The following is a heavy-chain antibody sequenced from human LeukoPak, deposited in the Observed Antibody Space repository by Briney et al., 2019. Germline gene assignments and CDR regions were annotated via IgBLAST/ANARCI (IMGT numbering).Heavy chain of an antibody. D-gene: IGHD6-19*01. J-gene: IGHJ4*02. CDR2: MYLGDSET. CDR3: ERNEGFISGWRFDY. V-gene: IGHV5-51*01. Sequence: GESLKISCKGSGFTFTKYWIGWVRQMPGKGLEWMGIMYLGDSETRYSPSFQGQVTISADKSISTVFLQWSSLKASGTAMYYCERNEGFISGWRFDYWGKGTLVTVSS. CDR1: GFTFTKYW.